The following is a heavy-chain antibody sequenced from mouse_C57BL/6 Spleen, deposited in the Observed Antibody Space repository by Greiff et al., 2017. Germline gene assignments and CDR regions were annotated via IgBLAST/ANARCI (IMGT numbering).Heavy chain of an antibody. J-gene: IGHJ4*01. CDR2: INPGSGGT. D-gene: IGHD1-1*01. CDR1: GYAFTNYL. Sequence: QVQLQQSGAELVRPGTSVKVSCKASGYAFTNYLIEWVKQRPGQGLEWIGVINPGSGGTNYNEKFKGKATLTADKSSSTAYMQLSSLTSEDSAVYFCARRGITTVVATDYAMDYWGQGTSVTVSS. CDR3: ARRGITTVVATDYAMDY. V-gene: IGHV1-54*01.